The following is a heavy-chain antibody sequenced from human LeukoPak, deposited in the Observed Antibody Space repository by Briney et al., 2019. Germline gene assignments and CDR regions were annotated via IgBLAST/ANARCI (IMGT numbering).Heavy chain of an antibody. CDR3: ARGVAPNCSGGSCYSGLFDY. Sequence: GGSFRLSCAASGFTFSSYAMHWVRQAPGKGLEWVAVISYDGSNKYYADSVKGRFTISRDNSKNTLYLQMNSLRAEDTAVYYCARGVAPNCSGGSCYSGLFDYWGQGTLVTVSS. V-gene: IGHV3-30-3*01. CDR2: ISYDGSNK. J-gene: IGHJ4*02. D-gene: IGHD2-15*01. CDR1: GFTFSSYA.